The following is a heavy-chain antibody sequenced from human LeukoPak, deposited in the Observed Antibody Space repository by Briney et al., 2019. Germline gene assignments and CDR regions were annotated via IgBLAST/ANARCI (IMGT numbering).Heavy chain of an antibody. CDR2: ISWNSGSI. V-gene: IGHV3-9*03. CDR1: GFTFDDYA. D-gene: IGHD2-15*01. J-gene: IGHJ3*02. CDR3: AKASPLLDAFDI. Sequence: PGGSLRLSCAASGFTFDDYAMHWVRQAPGKGLEWVSGISWNSGSIGYADSVKGRFTISRDNAKNSLYLQMNSLRAEDMALYYCAKASPLLDAFDIWGXXTXVTXSS.